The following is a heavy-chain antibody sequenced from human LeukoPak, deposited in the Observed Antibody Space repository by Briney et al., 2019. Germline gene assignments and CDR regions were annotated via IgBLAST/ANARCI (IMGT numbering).Heavy chain of an antibody. CDR3: ARGPMIVVVAYTPFDY. CDR1: GYTFTTYY. V-gene: IGHV1-46*01. Sequence: ASVKVSCKASGYTFTTYYMHWVRQAPGQGLEWMGIINPSGGSTGYAQKFQGRVTMTSDTSTSTVYMELSSLKSEDTAVYYCARGPMIVVVAYTPFDYWGQGTLVTVSS. J-gene: IGHJ4*02. D-gene: IGHD3-22*01. CDR2: INPSGGST.